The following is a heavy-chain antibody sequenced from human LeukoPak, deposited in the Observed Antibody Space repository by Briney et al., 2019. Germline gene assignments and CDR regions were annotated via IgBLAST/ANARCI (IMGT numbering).Heavy chain of an antibody. Sequence: GGSLRPSVAAPGFTFSRYSMNWFRQAPGKGLNWVSSISISSSNTYYAGSVKARFTSSRDSAKNPLYLHMNSRRAEDPACFTFARDSSSWYGRWFDPWGQGTLVTVSS. CDR2: ISISSSNT. J-gene: IGHJ5*02. CDR3: ARDSSSWYGRWFDP. V-gene: IGHV3-21*01. CDR1: GFTFSRYS. D-gene: IGHD6-13*01.